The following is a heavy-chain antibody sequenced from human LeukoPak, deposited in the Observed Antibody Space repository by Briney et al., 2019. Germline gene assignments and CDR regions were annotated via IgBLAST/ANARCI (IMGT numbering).Heavy chain of an antibody. CDR1: GFSFSTTW. Sequence: SGGSLRLSCAASGFSFSTTWMHWVRQAPGKGLEWVALIYSDRSRTTYADSVKGRFTISRDNAKNTVYLQMSSLRVEDTAVYFCTKDAGYASDYWGQGILVPVSS. J-gene: IGHJ4*02. CDR2: IYSDRSRT. CDR3: TKDAGYASDY. D-gene: IGHD2-15*01. V-gene: IGHV3-74*01.